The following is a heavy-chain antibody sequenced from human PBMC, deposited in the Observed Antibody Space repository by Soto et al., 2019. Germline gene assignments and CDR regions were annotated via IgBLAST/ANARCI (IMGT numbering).Heavy chain of an antibody. Sequence: QVQLVESGGGVVQPGRSLRLSCAASGFTFSSYGMHWVRQAPGKGLEWVAVIWYDGSNKYYADSVKGRFTISRDNSKNTLYLQQNSLRAEDKAVYYCARDLRYSSSWYLGSEYFQHWGQGTLVTVSS. CDR2: IWYDGSNK. CDR3: ARDLRYSSSWYLGSEYFQH. CDR1: GFTFSSYG. V-gene: IGHV3-33*01. D-gene: IGHD6-13*01. J-gene: IGHJ1*01.